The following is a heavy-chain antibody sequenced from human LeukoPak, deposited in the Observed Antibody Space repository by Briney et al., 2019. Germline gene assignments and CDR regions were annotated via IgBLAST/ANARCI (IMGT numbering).Heavy chain of an antibody. V-gene: IGHV4-39*07. Sequence: SGTLSLTCTVSGGSISSSSYYWGWIRQPPGKGLEWIGSIYYSGSTYYNPSLKSRITVSAATSKNQFSLKLSSVTAADTAVYYCARGYGDYNFPFDYWGQGTLVTVSS. CDR2: IYYSGST. CDR1: GGSISSSSYY. J-gene: IGHJ4*02. CDR3: ARGYGDYNFPFDY. D-gene: IGHD4-17*01.